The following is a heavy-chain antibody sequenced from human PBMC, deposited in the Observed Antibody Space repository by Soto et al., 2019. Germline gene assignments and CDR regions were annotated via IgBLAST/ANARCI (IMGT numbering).Heavy chain of an antibody. D-gene: IGHD6-19*01. CDR3: ARDRGSSGQIPDY. Sequence: QVQLVQSGAEVKKPGASVKVSCKASGYTFTSYGISWVRQAPGQGLEWMGWISAYNGNTNYAQKVQGRVTMTTDTSTSTAYTELRSLRSDDSAVYYCARDRGSSGQIPDYWGQGTLFTVSS. CDR1: GYTFTSYG. J-gene: IGHJ4*02. V-gene: IGHV1-18*01. CDR2: ISAYNGNT.